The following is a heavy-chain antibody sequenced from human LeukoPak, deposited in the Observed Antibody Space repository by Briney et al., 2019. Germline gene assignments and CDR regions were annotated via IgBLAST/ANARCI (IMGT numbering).Heavy chain of an antibody. CDR3: ARHDYGNYSFDY. CDR1: VGFISSGDYS. CDR2: IYYSGST. D-gene: IGHD4-17*01. V-gene: IGHV4-30-4*08. Sequence: SETLSLTCTLSVGFISSGDYSWSWIRQPPGKGLEWIGYIYYSGSTYYNPSLKSRVTISVDTSKNQFSLTLSSVTAADTAVYYCARHDYGNYSFDYWGQGTLVTVSS. J-gene: IGHJ4*02.